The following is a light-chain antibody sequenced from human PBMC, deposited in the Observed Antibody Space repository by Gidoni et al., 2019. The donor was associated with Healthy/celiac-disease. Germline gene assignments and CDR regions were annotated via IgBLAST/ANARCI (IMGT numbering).Light chain of an antibody. V-gene: IGLV2-23*01. CDR3: CSYAGSVV. J-gene: IGLJ2*01. Sequence: QSALTQPASVSGSPGQSITISCTGPSRDVGSYNLVSWYQQHPGKAPKLMIYEGSKRPSGVSNRFSGSKSGNTASLTISGLQAEDEADYYCCSYAGSVVFGGGTKLTVL. CDR2: EGS. CDR1: SRDVGSYNL.